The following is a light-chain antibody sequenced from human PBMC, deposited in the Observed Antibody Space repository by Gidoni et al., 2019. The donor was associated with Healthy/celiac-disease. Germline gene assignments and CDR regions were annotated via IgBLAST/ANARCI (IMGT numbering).Light chain of an antibody. V-gene: IGKV3-15*01. Sequence: IVMTQSPATLSVSPGERATLSCRASQSVSSNLAWYQQKPGQAPSLLIYGASTRATGIPARFSGSGPGTEFTLTISSLQSEDFAVYYCQQYNNWPRPFGQGTKVEIK. CDR1: QSVSSN. J-gene: IGKJ1*01. CDR2: GAS. CDR3: QQYNNWPRP.